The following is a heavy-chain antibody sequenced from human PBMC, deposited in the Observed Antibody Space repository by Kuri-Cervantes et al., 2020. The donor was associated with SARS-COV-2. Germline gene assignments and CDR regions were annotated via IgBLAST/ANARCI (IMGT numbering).Heavy chain of an antibody. V-gene: IGHV4-59*01. CDR1: GGSISSYY. Sequence: GSLRLSCTVSGGSISSYYWSWIRQPPGKGLEWIGYIYYSGSTNYNPSLKSRVTISVDTSKNQFSLKLSSVTAADTAVYYCARGTRTSGWYVGNWFDPWGQGNRVT. CDR3: ARGTRTSGWYVGNWFDP. J-gene: IGHJ5*01. CDR2: IYYSGST. D-gene: IGHD6-19*01.